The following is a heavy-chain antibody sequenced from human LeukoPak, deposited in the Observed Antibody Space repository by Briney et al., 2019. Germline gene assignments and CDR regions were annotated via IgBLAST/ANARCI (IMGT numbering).Heavy chain of an antibody. CDR3: ARRGASGRRDFDY. Sequence: SETLSLTCTVSGGSISSYYWNWIRQPPGKGLEWIGYIYNSGSTNYNPSLKSRVTISVDTSNNQFSLNLSSVTAADTAVYYCARRGASGRRDFDYWGQGTLVTVSS. V-gene: IGHV4-59*08. D-gene: IGHD3-10*01. CDR1: GGSISSYY. J-gene: IGHJ4*02. CDR2: IYNSGST.